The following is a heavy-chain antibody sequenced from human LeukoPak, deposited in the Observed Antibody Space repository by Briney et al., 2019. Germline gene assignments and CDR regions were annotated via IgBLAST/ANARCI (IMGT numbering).Heavy chain of an antibody. V-gene: IGHV4-34*01. D-gene: IGHD4-23*01. CDR1: GGSFSGYY. Sequence: PSETLSLTCAVYGGSFSGYYWSWIRQPPGKGLEWIGEINHSGSTNYNPSLKSRVTISVDTSKNQFSLKLSSVTAADTAVYYCASVAVVTPGLGYWGQGTLVTVSS. CDR2: INHSGST. J-gene: IGHJ4*02. CDR3: ASVAVVTPGLGY.